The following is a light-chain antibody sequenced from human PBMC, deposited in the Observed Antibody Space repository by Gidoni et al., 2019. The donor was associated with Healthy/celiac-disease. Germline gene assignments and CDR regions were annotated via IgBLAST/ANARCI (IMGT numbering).Light chain of an antibody. CDR1: QRVSSY. J-gene: IGKJ3*01. V-gene: IGKV3-11*01. CDR2: DAS. Sequence: EIVLTQSPATLSLSPGERATLSCRASQRVSSYLAWYQQKPGQAPRLLIYDASNRATGIPARVSGSGSGTDFTLTISSLEPEDFAVYYCQQRSNWPPIFTFGPGTKVDIK. CDR3: QQRSNWPPIFT.